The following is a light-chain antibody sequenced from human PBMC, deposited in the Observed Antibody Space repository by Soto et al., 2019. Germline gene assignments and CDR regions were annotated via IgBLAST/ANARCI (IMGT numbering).Light chain of an antibody. CDR3: QQYGSSTAT. CDR2: GAS. J-gene: IGKJ4*01. CDR1: QSVTSNY. Sequence: EIVLTQSPGTLSLSPGERATLSCRASQSVTSNYLAWYQQKPGQAPRLLFYGASSRATGMPDRFSGRGSGTTLTCTIRTLEREDFAVYCCQQYGSSTATFGGGTKVDIK. V-gene: IGKV3-20*01.